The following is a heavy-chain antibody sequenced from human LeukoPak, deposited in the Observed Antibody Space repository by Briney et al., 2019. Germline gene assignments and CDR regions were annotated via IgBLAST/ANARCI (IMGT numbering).Heavy chain of an antibody. J-gene: IGHJ4*02. Sequence: GGSLRLSCVASGFTFNIYGMSWVRQAPGKGLEWVSGVGGGDDIHYADSVKGRFTISRDNAKNSLYLQMNSLRAEDTAVYYCARVDEWELPYFDYWGQGTLVTVSS. D-gene: IGHD1-26*01. V-gene: IGHV3-20*04. CDR3: ARVDEWELPYFDY. CDR2: VGGGDDI. CDR1: GFTFNIYG.